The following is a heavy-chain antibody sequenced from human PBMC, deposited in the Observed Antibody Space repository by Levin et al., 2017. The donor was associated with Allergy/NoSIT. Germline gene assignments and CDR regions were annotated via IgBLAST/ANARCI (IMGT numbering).Heavy chain of an antibody. CDR3: VKDETLAAAGTGAFFDY. D-gene: IGHD6-13*01. Sequence: SGGSLRLSCSASGFTFSSYAMHWVRQAPGKGLEYVSAISSNGGSTYYADSVKGRFTISRDNSKNTLYLQMSSLRAEDTAVYYCVKDETLAAAGTGAFFDYWGQGTLVTVSS. J-gene: IGHJ4*02. CDR1: GFTFSSYA. CDR2: ISSNGGST. V-gene: IGHV3-64D*06.